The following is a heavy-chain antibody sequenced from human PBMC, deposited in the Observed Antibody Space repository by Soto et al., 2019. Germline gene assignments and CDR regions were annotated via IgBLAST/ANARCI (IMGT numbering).Heavy chain of an antibody. J-gene: IGHJ3*02. CDR3: AKDRGIVVVVAATPVPAFDI. D-gene: IGHD2-15*01. CDR2: ISGSGGST. Sequence: EVQLLESGGGLVQPGGSLRLSCAASGFTFSSYAMSWVRQAPGKGLEWVSAISGSGGSTYYADSVKGRFTISRDNSKNKLYLQMNSLRAEDTAVYYCAKDRGIVVVVAATPVPAFDIWGQGTMVTVSS. CDR1: GFTFSSYA. V-gene: IGHV3-23*01.